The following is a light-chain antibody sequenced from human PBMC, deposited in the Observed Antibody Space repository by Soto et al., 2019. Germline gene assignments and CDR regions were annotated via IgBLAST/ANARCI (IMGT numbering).Light chain of an antibody. V-gene: IGKV3-20*01. J-gene: IGKJ1*01. CDR1: RSLSSTS. CDR3: QQYGSSPRT. CDR2: DAS. Sequence: EIVLTQSPGTLSLSPGERAALSCRASRSLSSTSLAWYQQRPCQAPRLLIYDASSRATGIPDRFSGSGSGTDFTLTINRLEPDDFAVYYCQQYGSSPRTFGQGTKVEI.